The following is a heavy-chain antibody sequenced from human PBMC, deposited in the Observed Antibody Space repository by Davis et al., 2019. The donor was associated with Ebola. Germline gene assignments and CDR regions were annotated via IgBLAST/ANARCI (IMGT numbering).Heavy chain of an antibody. V-gene: IGHV3-23*01. CDR2: ISGSGGST. CDR3: ARDWSSSWYQRYFDY. J-gene: IGHJ4*02. D-gene: IGHD6-13*01. Sequence: GGSLRLSCPASGFTFSSYAMSWVRQAPGKGLEWVSAISGSGGSTYYADSVKGRFTISRDNSKNTLYLQMNSLRAEDTAVYYCARDWSSSWYQRYFDYWGQGTLVTVSS. CDR1: GFTFSSYA.